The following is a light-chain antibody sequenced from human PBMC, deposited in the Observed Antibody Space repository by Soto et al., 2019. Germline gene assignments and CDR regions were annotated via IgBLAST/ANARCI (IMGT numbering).Light chain of an antibody. CDR2: KAS. Sequence: DIQMTQSPSTLSASVGDRVTITCRASQSINSWLAWYQQEPGKAPKLLIYKASNLKSGVPSRFSGSGSGTDFTLTISSLQPDDFATYYYQHYTSYPPWTFGQGTKVEIK. V-gene: IGKV1-5*03. J-gene: IGKJ1*01. CDR1: QSINSW. CDR3: QHYTSYPPWT.